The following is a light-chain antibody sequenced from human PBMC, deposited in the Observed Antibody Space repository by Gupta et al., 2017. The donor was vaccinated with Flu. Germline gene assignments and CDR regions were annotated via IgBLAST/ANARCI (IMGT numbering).Light chain of an antibody. J-gene: IGLJ3*02. CDR3: GTWDSSLSAGV. V-gene: IGLV1-51*01. CDR1: SSNIGTNY. CDR2: DNN. Sequence: QSVLTQPPSVSAATGQKVTISCSGSSSNIGTNYVSWYQQLPGTAPKLLIYDNNKRPSGIPDRFSGSKSGTSATLGITGLQTGDEADYYCGTWDSSLSAGVFGGGTKLTVL.